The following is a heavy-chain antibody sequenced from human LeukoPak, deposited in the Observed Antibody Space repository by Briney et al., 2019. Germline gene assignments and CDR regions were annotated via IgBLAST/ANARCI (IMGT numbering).Heavy chain of an antibody. CDR3: VRAGGY. Sequence: GGSLRLSCAASGFSFSNYWMSWVRQAPGKGLGWVANIKQDGSEKYYVDSVKGRFTISRDNAKNSLYLQMNSLRAEDLAIYYCVRAGGYWGQGTLVTVSS. J-gene: IGHJ4*02. V-gene: IGHV3-7*01. D-gene: IGHD3-10*01. CDR1: GFSFSNYW. CDR2: IKQDGSEK.